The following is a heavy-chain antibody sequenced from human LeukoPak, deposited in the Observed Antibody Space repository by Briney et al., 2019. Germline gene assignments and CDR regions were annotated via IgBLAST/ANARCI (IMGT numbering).Heavy chain of an antibody. CDR3: AGGWELLYYFDY. J-gene: IGHJ4*02. D-gene: IGHD1-26*01. CDR2: MNPNSGNT. Sequence: ASVKVSCKASGYTFTSYDINWVRQATGQGLEWMGWMNPNSGNTGYAQKFQGRVTITRNTSISTAYMELSSLRSEDTAVYYCAGGWELLYYFDYWGQGTLVTVSS. V-gene: IGHV1-8*03. CDR1: GYTFTSYD.